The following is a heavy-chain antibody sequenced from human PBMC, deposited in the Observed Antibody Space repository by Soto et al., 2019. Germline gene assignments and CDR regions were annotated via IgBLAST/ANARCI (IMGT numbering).Heavy chain of an antibody. D-gene: IGHD4-17*01. CDR1: GYTFTNYD. J-gene: IGHJ5*02. CDR2: MNPKSGKT. Sequence: ASVKVSCKASGYTFTNYDINWVRQAAGQGLEWMGWMNPKSGKTGYAQKFQDRVTMTRDTSISTAYMELSSLMSEDTAVYFCARSHWFDYRDYVFNWFDPCGQGPLVTVYS. V-gene: IGHV1-8*01. CDR3: ARSHWFDYRDYVFNWFDP.